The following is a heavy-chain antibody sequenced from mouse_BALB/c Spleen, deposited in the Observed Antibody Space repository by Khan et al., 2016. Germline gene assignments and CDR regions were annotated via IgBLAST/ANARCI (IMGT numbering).Heavy chain of an antibody. CDR1: GYTFSRYW. Sequence: QVQLQQSGAELMKPGASVKISCKATGYTFSRYWIEWVQERPGHGLEWIGAILPGSGSTNYNEKFKGKATFTAEKSSNTAYIQLSSLTSEDSAVXYSATGAYWGQGTLVTVSA. J-gene: IGHJ3*01. V-gene: IGHV1-9*01. CDR2: ILPGSGST. CDR3: ATGAY.